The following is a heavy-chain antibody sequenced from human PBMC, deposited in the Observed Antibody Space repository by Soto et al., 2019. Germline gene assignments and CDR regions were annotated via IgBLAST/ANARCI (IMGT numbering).Heavy chain of an antibody. V-gene: IGHV4-59*12. Sequence: ETLSLTCTVSGGSISTFYWSWFRLPPGKRPEWIGYIYYSGNTKYNPSLTSRVTISLDTSKTQFSLKMTALTAADTAVYYCARSRGSGWSFDLWGQGTLVTVSS. D-gene: IGHD6-19*01. CDR3: ARSRGSGWSFDL. CDR1: GGSISTFY. J-gene: IGHJ5*02. CDR2: IYYSGNT.